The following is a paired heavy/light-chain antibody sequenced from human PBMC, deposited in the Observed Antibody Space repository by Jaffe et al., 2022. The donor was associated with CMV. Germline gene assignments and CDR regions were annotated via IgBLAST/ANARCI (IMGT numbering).Light chain of an antibody. CDR3: QQYYTIPLT. CDR1: QSVFYSSKNKNS. Sequence: DIVMTQSPDSLAVSLGERATINCKSSQSVFYSSKNKNSLAWYQQKPGQPPKLLIYWASTRESGVPDRFSGSGSATDFTLTISSLQPEDVAVYYCQQYYTIPLTFGPGTKVDIK. CDR2: WAS. J-gene: IGKJ3*01. V-gene: IGKV4-1*01.
Heavy chain of an antibody. Sequence: EVQLVDSGGGLVKPGGSLRLSCAASGFTFINYSMNWVRQAPGKGLEWISYISSSGTTIYYADSVKGRFTISRDNANSSLYLEMNSLTNEDTAVYYCARGGPGFLEWSLDRHDYWGQGTLVTVSS. CDR3: ARGGPGFLEWSLDRHDY. J-gene: IGHJ4*02. D-gene: IGHD3-3*01. V-gene: IGHV3-48*02. CDR1: GFTFINYS. CDR2: ISSSGTTI.